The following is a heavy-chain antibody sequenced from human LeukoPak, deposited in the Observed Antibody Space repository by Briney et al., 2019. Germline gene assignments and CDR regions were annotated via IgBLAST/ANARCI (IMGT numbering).Heavy chain of an antibody. Sequence: PSQTLCLTCSVSGGSISSGSYYWSWVRQPAGKGLEWIGRIYTSGSTNYNPSLKSRVTISLDTSKNQFSLKLTSVTAADTALYYCARDNGWYTDYWGQGTLVTVSS. CDR3: ARDNGWYTDY. J-gene: IGHJ4*02. V-gene: IGHV4-61*02. D-gene: IGHD6-19*01. CDR2: IYTSGST. CDR1: GGSISSGSYY.